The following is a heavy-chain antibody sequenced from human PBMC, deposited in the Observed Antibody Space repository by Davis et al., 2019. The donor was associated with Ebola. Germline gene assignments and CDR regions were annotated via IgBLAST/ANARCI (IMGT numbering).Heavy chain of an antibody. CDR1: GFTFSSYS. V-gene: IGHV3-48*04. CDR3: ARQLVHSYYYYYGMDV. J-gene: IGHJ6*02. Sequence: GESLKISCAASGFTFSSYSMNWVRQAPGKGLEWVSYISSSGSTIYYADSVKGRFTISRDNAKKSLYLQMNSLRAEDTAVYYCARQLVHSYYYYYGMDVWGQGTTVTVSS. D-gene: IGHD6-6*01. CDR2: ISSSGSTI.